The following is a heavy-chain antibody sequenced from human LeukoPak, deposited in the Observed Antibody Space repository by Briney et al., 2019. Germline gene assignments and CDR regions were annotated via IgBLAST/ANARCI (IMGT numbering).Heavy chain of an antibody. CDR3: ALVRYYYDSSGYYYGAERDNWFDP. J-gene: IGHJ5*02. CDR1: GGTFSSYA. V-gene: IGHV1-69*13. Sequence: GASVKVSCKASGGTFSSYAISWVRQAPGQGLEWMGGIIPIFGTASYAQKFQGRVTITADESTSTAYMELSSLRSEDTAVYYCALVRYYYDSSGYYYGAERDNWFDPWGQGTLVTVSS. CDR2: IIPIFGTA. D-gene: IGHD3-22*01.